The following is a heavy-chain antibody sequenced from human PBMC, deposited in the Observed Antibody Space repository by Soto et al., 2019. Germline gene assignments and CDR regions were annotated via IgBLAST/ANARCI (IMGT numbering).Heavy chain of an antibody. V-gene: IGHV1-69*13. D-gene: IGHD1-26*01. Sequence: GASVKVSCKASGGTFSSYAISWVRQAPGQGLEWMGGIIPIFGTANYAQKFQGTVTITADESTSTAYMELSSLRSEDTAVYYCATDSGSYDAFDIWGQGTMVTVSS. CDR2: IIPIFGTA. J-gene: IGHJ3*02. CDR3: ATDSGSYDAFDI. CDR1: GGTFSSYA.